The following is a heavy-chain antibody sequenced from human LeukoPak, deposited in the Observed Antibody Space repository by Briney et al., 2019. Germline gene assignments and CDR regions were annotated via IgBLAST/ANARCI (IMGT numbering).Heavy chain of an antibody. CDR3: ASRATRWLQLD. CDR2: IYTSGST. D-gene: IGHD5-24*01. J-gene: IGHJ4*02. Sequence: SETLSLTCTVSGGSISRYYWSWIRQPAGKGLEWIGRIYTSGSTNYNPSLKSRVTMSVDTSKNQFSLKLCSVTAADTAVYYCASRATRWLQLDWGQGTLVTVSS. V-gene: IGHV4-4*07. CDR1: GGSISRYY.